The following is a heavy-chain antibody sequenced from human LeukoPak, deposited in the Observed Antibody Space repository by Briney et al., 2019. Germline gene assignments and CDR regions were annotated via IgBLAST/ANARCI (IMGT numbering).Heavy chain of an antibody. CDR3: ARDSQYYYDSSGFNWFDP. CDR1: GGSISSYY. J-gene: IGHJ5*02. D-gene: IGHD3-22*01. V-gene: IGHV4-59*01. CDR2: IYYSGST. Sequence: ASETLSLTCTVSGGSISSYYWSWIRQPPGKGLEWIGYIYYSGSTNYNPSLKSRVTISVDTSKNQFSLKLSSVTAADTAVYYCARDSQYYYDSSGFNWFDPWGQGTLVTVSS.